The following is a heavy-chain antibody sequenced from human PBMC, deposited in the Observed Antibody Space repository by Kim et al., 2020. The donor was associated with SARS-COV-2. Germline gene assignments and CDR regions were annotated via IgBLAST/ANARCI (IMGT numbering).Heavy chain of an antibody. J-gene: IGHJ6*02. D-gene: IGHD6-19*01. Sequence: GYADSVKGRFTISRDNDKNSLYLQMNSLRAEDTALYYCSRGRKQWLTYYYYYGMDVRGQGTTVTVSS. V-gene: IGHV3-20*03. CDR3: SRGRKQWLTYYYYYGMDV.